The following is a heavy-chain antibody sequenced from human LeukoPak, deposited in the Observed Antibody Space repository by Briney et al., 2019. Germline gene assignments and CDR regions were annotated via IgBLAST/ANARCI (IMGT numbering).Heavy chain of an antibody. V-gene: IGHV3-48*03. D-gene: IGHD3-10*01. CDR1: GFTFSSYE. Sequence: GGSLRLSCAASGFTFSSYEMNWVHQAPGKGLEWVSYIGSSGSTIYYADSVKGRFTISRDNAKNSLYLQMNSLRAEDTAVYYCARESRESLDYWGQGTLVTVSS. CDR2: IGSSGSTI. J-gene: IGHJ4*02. CDR3: ARESRESLDY.